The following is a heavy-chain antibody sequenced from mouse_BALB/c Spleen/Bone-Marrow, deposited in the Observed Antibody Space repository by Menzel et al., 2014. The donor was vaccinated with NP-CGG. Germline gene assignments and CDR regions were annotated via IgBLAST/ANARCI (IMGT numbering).Heavy chain of an antibody. CDR3: AREGGSLWYFDV. CDR2: ISYDGSN. CDR1: GYSITSGYY. Sequence: EVHLVESGPGLVKPSQSLSLTCSVTGYSITSGYYWNWIRQFPGNKLEWMGYISYDGSNNYNPSLKNRISITRDTSKNQFFLKLSSVTTEDTATYYCAREGGSLWYFDVWGAGTTVTVSS. V-gene: IGHV3-6*02. J-gene: IGHJ1*01.